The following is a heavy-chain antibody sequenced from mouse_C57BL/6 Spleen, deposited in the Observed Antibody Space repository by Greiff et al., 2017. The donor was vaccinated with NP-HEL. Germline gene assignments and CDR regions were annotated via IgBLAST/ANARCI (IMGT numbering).Heavy chain of an antibody. CDR2: ISSGGSYT. Sequence: DVQLQESGGDLVKPGGSLKLSCAASGFTFSSYGMSWVRQTPDKRLEWVATISSGGSYTYYPDSVKGRFTISRDNAKNTLYLQMSSLKSEDTAMYYCARQGTGYWYFDVWGTGTTVTVSS. D-gene: IGHD4-1*01. J-gene: IGHJ1*03. CDR1: GFTFSSYG. V-gene: IGHV5-6*01. CDR3: ARQGTGYWYFDV.